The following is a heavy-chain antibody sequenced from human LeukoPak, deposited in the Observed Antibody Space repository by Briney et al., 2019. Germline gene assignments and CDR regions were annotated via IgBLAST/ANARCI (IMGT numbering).Heavy chain of an antibody. CDR3: AKAAGTGSDY. CDR1: GFTFSSYG. D-gene: IGHD6-13*01. V-gene: IGHV3-30*18. CDR2: ISYDGSNK. Sequence: GGSLRLSCAASGFTFSSYGMHWVRQAPVKGLEWVAVISYDGSNKYYADSVKGRFTISRDNSKNTLYLQMNSLRAEDTAVYYCAKAAGTGSDYWGQGTLVTVSS. J-gene: IGHJ4*02.